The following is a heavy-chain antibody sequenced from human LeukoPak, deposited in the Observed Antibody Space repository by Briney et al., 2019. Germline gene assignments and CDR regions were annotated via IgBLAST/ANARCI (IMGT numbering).Heavy chain of an antibody. CDR2: IRFDGSSE. CDR3: AKSFSYFDFDAFDI. J-gene: IGHJ3*02. Sequence: GGSLRLSCAASGFTFTTYAMHWVRQAPGKGLEWVAFIRFDGSSEYYADSVKGRFTISRDNSKNTLYLQMSSLRAEDTAVYFCAKSFSYFDFDAFDIRGRGTMVTVSS. CDR1: GFTFTTYA. V-gene: IGHV3-30*02. D-gene: IGHD3-9*01.